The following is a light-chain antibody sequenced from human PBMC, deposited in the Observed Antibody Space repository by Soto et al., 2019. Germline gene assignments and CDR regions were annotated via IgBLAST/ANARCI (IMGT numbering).Light chain of an antibody. Sequence: EIVLTQSPGTLSLSPGERATLSCRASQSVSNNYLAWYQQKPGQAPRLLIYGASNRATGIPDRFSGSGSGTDFTLTISRLEPEDFAVYYCQQSNNWPQITFGQGTRLDIK. CDR2: GAS. J-gene: IGKJ5*01. CDR3: QQSNNWPQIT. V-gene: IGKV3-20*01. CDR1: QSVSNNY.